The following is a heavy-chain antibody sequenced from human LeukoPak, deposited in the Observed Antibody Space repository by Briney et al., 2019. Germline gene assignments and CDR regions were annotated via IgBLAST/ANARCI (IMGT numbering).Heavy chain of an antibody. CDR3: AKAYGTNGYFQLPIDF. J-gene: IGHJ4*02. CDR1: GFTFYSNA. V-gene: IGHV3-23*01. D-gene: IGHD2-8*01. Sequence: GGSLRLSCAASGFTFYSNAMTWVRQAPGKGLECVSAITAGGDTTYYPDSVKGRFTLSRDNSRNTLYLQLNNLRAEDTAVYYCAKAYGTNGYFQLPIDFWGQGTLVTVSS. CDR2: ITAGGDTT.